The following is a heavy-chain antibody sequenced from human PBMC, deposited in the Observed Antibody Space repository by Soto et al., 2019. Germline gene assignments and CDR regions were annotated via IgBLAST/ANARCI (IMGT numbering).Heavy chain of an antibody. CDR3: ARWTEGVYAMSWFDP. Sequence: QVQLVQSGAEVKKPGSSVKVSCKASGGTFSSYAISWVRQAPGQGLEWMGGIIPIFGTANYAQKFQGRVTITADESTSTAYRELSSLRSEDTAVYYCARWTEGVYAMSWFDPWGQGAVVTVAS. CDR1: GGTFSSYA. D-gene: IGHD2-8*01. CDR2: IIPIFGTA. J-gene: IGHJ5*02. V-gene: IGHV1-69*12.